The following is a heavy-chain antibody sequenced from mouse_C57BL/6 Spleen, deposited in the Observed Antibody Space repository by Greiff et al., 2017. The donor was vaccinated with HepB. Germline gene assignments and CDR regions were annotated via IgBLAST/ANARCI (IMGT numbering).Heavy chain of an antibody. J-gene: IGHJ2*01. CDR2: ISSGGDYI. Sequence: EVQLQQSGEGLVKPGGSLKLSCAASGFTFSSYAMSWVRQTPEKRLEWVAYISSGGDYIYYADTVKGRFTISRDNARNTLYLQMSSLKSEDTAMYYCTRGITTVVGPGDYWGQGTTLTVSS. V-gene: IGHV5-9-1*02. CDR1: GFTFSSYA. CDR3: TRGITTVVGPGDY. D-gene: IGHD1-1*01.